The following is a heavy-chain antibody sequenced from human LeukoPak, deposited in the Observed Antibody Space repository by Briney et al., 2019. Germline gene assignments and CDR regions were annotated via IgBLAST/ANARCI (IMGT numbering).Heavy chain of an antibody. V-gene: IGHV3-23*01. CDR3: AKDVYNWNFYFDY. Sequence: GGSLRLSCAASGFTFSSYAMSWVRQAPGKGLGWVSATSASGYSTYYAGSVKGRFTISRDNSKKTLYLQMNSLRAEDTAIFYCAKDVYNWNFYFDYWGQGTLVTVSS. J-gene: IGHJ4*02. CDR2: TSASGYST. CDR1: GFTFSSYA. D-gene: IGHD1-7*01.